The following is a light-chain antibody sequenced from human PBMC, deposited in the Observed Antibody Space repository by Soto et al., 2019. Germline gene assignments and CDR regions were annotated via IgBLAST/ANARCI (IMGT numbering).Light chain of an antibody. V-gene: IGLV2-23*01. J-gene: IGLJ1*01. CDR2: EGS. CDR1: SSDVGSYNL. Sequence: QSVLTQPASVSGSPGQSITISCTGTSSDVGSYNLVSWYQQHPGKAPKHMIYEGSKRPSGVSNRFSGSKSGNTASLTISGLQAEDEADYYCCSYAGSSTPYVFGTGTKLTVL. CDR3: CSYAGSSTPYV.